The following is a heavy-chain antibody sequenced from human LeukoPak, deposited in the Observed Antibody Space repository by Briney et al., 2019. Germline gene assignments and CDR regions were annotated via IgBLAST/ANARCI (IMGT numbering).Heavy chain of an antibody. Sequence: GGSLRLSCAASGFTFSIYWMHWLRQAPEKGLVWVSRINSDGSSTSYADSVKGRFTISRDNAKNTLYLQMNSLRAEDTAVYYCARDEDWSGYYGAFDIWGQGTMVTVSS. CDR2: INSDGSST. CDR3: ARDEDWSGYYGAFDI. CDR1: GFTFSIYW. D-gene: IGHD3-3*01. V-gene: IGHV3-74*01. J-gene: IGHJ3*02.